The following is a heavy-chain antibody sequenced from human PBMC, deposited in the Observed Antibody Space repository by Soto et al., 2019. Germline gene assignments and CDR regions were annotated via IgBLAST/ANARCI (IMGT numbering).Heavy chain of an antibody. J-gene: IGHJ5*02. D-gene: IGHD1-7*01. CDR1: GGSISSGGYY. CDR3: ARVRTGTGLAWFDP. V-gene: IGHV4-31*03. CDR2: IYYSGST. Sequence: PSETLSLTCTVSGGSISSGGYYWSWIRQHPGKGLEWIGYIYYSGSTYYNPSLKSRVTISVDTSKNQFSLKLSSVTAADTAVYYCARVRTGTGLAWFDPWGQGTLVTVSS.